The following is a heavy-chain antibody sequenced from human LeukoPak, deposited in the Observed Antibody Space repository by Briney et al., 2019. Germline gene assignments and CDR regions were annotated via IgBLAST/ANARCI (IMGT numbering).Heavy chain of an antibody. Sequence: KPSETLSLTCTVSGGSISSYYWSWIRQPPGKGLEWIGYIYYSGSTNYNPSLKSRVTISVDTSKNQFSLKLSSVTAADTAVYYCAGCPDYCGGDCYSCSFDYWGQGTLVTVSS. J-gene: IGHJ4*02. D-gene: IGHD2-21*02. CDR3: AGCPDYCGGDCYSCSFDY. V-gene: IGHV4-59*01. CDR1: GGSISSYY. CDR2: IYYSGST.